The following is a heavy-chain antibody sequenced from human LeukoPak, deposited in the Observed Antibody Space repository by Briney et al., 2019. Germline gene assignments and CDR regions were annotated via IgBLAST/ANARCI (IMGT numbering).Heavy chain of an antibody. CDR3: TRVDFYYYYMDF. CDR2: IYPRASHT. CDR1: RYRFTEYR. V-gene: IGHV5-51*01. J-gene: IGHJ6*03. Sequence: EQALKISCMESRYRFTEYRIGWARQLHGKDLEWMGIIYPRASHTIYSPSFQGQVTVSADKSITTAYLQWSSLKASDTAIYYCTRVDFYYYYMDFWGKGTTVSVSS.